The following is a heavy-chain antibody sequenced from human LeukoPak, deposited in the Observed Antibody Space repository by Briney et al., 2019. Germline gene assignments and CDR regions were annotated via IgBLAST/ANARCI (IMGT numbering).Heavy chain of an antibody. Sequence: SETLSVTSTDSGGSTTSSYWSWMWQSPREGLEWIGYIYYSGSTNYNPSLKSRVTISVDTSKNQFSLKLSSVTAADTAVYYCARARDWFDPGGQGTLVTVSS. CDR1: GGSTTSSY. CDR2: IYYSGST. J-gene: IGHJ5*02. CDR3: ARARDWFDP. V-gene: IGHV4-59*01.